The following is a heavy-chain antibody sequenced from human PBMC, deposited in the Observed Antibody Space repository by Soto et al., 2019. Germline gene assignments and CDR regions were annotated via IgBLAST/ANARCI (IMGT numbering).Heavy chain of an antibody. CDR3: AKNGQPPYYYYGLDV. D-gene: IGHD2-8*01. CDR2: ISGYNGDT. Sequence: QGQLVQSGGEVKKPGASVKVSCKASGYTFSIYGISWVRQATGQGLEWMGWISGYNGDTNYAQKFQGRVTMTIDTSTTSAYMELRGLTSDDTAIYYCAKNGQPPYYYYGLDVWGQGTTVTVSS. V-gene: IGHV1-18*01. J-gene: IGHJ6*02. CDR1: GYTFSIYG.